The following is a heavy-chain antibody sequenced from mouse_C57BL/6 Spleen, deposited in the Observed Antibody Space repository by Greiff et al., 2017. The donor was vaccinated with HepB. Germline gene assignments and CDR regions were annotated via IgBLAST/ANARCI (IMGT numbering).Heavy chain of an antibody. Sequence: QLQQSGAELVKPGASVKLSCKASGYTFTSYWMQWVKQRPGQGLEWIGEIDPSDSYTNYNQKFKGKATLTVDTSSSTAYMQLSSLTSEDSAVYYWARSYGNYPHFDYWGQGTTLTVSS. CDR3: ARSYGNYPHFDY. D-gene: IGHD2-10*02. CDR2: IDPSDSYT. V-gene: IGHV1-50*01. CDR1: GYTFTSYW. J-gene: IGHJ2*01.